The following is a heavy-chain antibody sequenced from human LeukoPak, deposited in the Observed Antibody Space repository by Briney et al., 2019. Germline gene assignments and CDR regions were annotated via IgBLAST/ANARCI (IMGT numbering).Heavy chain of an antibody. Sequence: SSETLSLTCTVSGGSISSSSYYWGWIRQPPGKGLEWIGSIYYSGSTYYNPSLKSRVTISVDTSKNQFSLKLSSVTAADTAVYYCARVGYYGSGTTSWGQGTLVTVSS. CDR1: GGSISSSSYY. V-gene: IGHV4-39*07. CDR2: IYYSGST. D-gene: IGHD3-10*01. CDR3: ARVGYYGSGTTS. J-gene: IGHJ4*02.